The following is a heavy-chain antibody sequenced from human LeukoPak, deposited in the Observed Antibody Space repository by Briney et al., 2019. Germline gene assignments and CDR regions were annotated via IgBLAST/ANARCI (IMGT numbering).Heavy chain of an antibody. CDR1: GFTFSSYG. D-gene: IGHD1-26*01. J-gene: IGHJ4*02. Sequence: GGSLRLSCAASGFTFSSYGMHWVRQAPGKGLEWVAVIWYDGSNKYYADSVKGRFTISRDNSKNTLYLQMNSLRAEDMAVYYCARDLEGATVEYYFDYWGQGTLVTVSS. CDR2: IWYDGSNK. CDR3: ARDLEGATVEYYFDY. V-gene: IGHV3-33*01.